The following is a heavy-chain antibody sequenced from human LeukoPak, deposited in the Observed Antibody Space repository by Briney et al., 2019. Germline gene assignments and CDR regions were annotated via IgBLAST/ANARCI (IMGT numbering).Heavy chain of an antibody. CDR2: NYYRGCT. Sequence: PSETLSLTCTVSGCTISSSSYYWGWLRQPPGKGLEWIGCNYYRGCTYYNPSLKSRVTISVDTPKNQFSLKLSSVTAADTAVYYCARRYIVVVPAAIGAGALDIWGQGTMVTVSS. D-gene: IGHD2-2*02. CDR1: GCTISSSSYY. CDR3: ARRYIVVVPAAIGAGALDI. V-gene: IGHV4-39*01. J-gene: IGHJ3*02.